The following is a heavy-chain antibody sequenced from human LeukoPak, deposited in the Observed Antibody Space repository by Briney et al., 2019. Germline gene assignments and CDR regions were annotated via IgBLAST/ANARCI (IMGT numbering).Heavy chain of an antibody. CDR3: ARGHGMDV. V-gene: IGHV4-34*01. J-gene: IGHJ6*02. Sequence: SETLSLTCAVYGGSFSGYYWSWIRQLPGKGLEWIGEINHSGSTNYNPSLKSRVTISVDTSKNQFSLKLSSVTAADTAVYYCARGHGMDVWGQGTTVTVSS. CDR1: GGSFSGYY. CDR2: INHSGST.